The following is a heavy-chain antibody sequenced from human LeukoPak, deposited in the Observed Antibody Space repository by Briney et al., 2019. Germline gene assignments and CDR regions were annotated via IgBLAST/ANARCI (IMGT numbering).Heavy chain of an antibody. CDR3: ARAVVGASNWFDP. J-gene: IGHJ5*02. D-gene: IGHD1-26*01. Sequence: ASVKVSCKASVYTFTGYYMHWVRQAPGQGLEWMGWINPKIGGTNYAQKFQGRVTMTRDTSISTAYMELSRLRSDDTAVYYCARAVVGASNWFDPWGQGTLVTVSS. CDR2: INPKIGGT. V-gene: IGHV1-2*02. CDR1: VYTFTGYY.